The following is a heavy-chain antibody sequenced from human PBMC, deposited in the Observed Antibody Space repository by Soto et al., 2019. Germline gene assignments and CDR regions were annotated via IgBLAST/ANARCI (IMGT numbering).Heavy chain of an antibody. Sequence: SETLSLTCSVSDASVSKYYWSWIRQPPGKGLERIGYISHTGYTSYNPSLESRLTISMDKSKNQLSLNLNSVTTADTAVYYCARGQLLFAYWGQGTPVTVSS. J-gene: IGHJ4*02. D-gene: IGHD3-10*02. V-gene: IGHV4-59*02. CDR3: ARGQLLFAY. CDR2: ISHTGYT. CDR1: DASVSKYY.